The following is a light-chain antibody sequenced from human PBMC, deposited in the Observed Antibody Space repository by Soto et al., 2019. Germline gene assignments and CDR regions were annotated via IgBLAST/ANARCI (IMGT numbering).Light chain of an antibody. Sequence: QLVLTQPSSASASLGSSVKLTCTLSSGHSSYIIAWHQQQPGKAPRYLMKLEGSGSYNKGSGVPDRFSGSSSGADRYLTISNLQFEDEADYYCETWDSNTVVFGGGTKLTVL. CDR1: SGHSSYI. CDR2: LEGSGSY. J-gene: IGLJ2*01. V-gene: IGLV4-60*02. CDR3: ETWDSNTVV.